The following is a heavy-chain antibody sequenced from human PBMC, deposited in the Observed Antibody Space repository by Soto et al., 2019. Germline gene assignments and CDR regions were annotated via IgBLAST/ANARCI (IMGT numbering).Heavy chain of an antibody. V-gene: IGHV1-69*13. CDR3: ATNEDRDGYSFDY. Sequence: SVKVSCKAPGVTFSRQDMRWVRQAPGQGLEWMGGIIPNFGTPQYAEKFQDRVTITADESTSTAYMELSSLTSEDTAVYYCATNEDRDGYSFDYWGQGTLVTVSS. D-gene: IGHD5-12*01. J-gene: IGHJ4*02. CDR1: GVTFSRQD. CDR2: IIPNFGTP.